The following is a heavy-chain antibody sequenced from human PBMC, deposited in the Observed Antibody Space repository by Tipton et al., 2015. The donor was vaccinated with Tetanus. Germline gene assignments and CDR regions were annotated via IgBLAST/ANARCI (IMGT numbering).Heavy chain of an antibody. CDR3: ARAAGGGRRINGPAGIDY. CDR2: INPIGGST. CDR1: GYTLTSYH. D-gene: IGHD1-20*01. J-gene: IGHJ4*02. Sequence: QLVQSGAEVKKPGASVKVSCKASGYTLTSYHMHWVRQAPGQGLEWMGIINPIGGSTSYEERFQGRITMTGATATSTVYMGRNSLRSEDTAVYYGARAAGGGRRINGPAGIDYWGQGTLVTVSS. V-gene: IGHV1-46*01.